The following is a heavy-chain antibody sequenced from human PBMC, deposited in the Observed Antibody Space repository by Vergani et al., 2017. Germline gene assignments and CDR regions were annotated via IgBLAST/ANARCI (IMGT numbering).Heavy chain of an antibody. Sequence: QVQLVQSGAEVKKPGASVKVSCKASGYTFTSYAMHWVRQAPGQRLEWMGWINAGNGNTKYSQKFQGRVTITRDTSASTAYMELSSLRSDVTAVYYCARVLGADRLVFDYWGQGTLVTVSS. D-gene: IGHD6-19*01. CDR1: GYTFTSYA. J-gene: IGHJ4*02. V-gene: IGHV1-3*01. CDR2: INAGNGNT. CDR3: ARVLGADRLVFDY.